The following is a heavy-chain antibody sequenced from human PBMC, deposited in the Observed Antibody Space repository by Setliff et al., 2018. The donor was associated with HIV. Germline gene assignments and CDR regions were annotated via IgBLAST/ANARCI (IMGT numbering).Heavy chain of an antibody. D-gene: IGHD5-18*01. CDR1: GGSISSYY. CDR2: IYTSGST. V-gene: IGHV4-4*07. J-gene: IGHJ6*03. CDR3: AGGYSSPYYYYYYMDV. Sequence: SETLSLTCTVSGGSISSYYWSWIRQPAGKGLEWIGRIYTSGSTNYNPSLKGRVTMSVDTSKNQFSLKLSSVTAADTAVYYCAGGYSSPYYYYYYMDVWGKGTTVTVSS.